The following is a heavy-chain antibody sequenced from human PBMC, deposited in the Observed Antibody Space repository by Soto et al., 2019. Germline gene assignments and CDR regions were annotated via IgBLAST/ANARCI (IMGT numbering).Heavy chain of an antibody. J-gene: IGHJ5*02. Sequence: TSETLSLTCSVSGGSISSGPYYWTWIRQHPGKGLEWIGYIYYSGTTYYNPSLNSRVTISVDTSKNQFSLKLSSVTAADTAVYYCARALYCSSITCYAGPWFDPWGQGTLVTVSS. D-gene: IGHD2-2*01. CDR3: ARALYCSSITCYAGPWFDP. V-gene: IGHV4-31*03. CDR2: IYYSGTT. CDR1: GGSISSGPYY.